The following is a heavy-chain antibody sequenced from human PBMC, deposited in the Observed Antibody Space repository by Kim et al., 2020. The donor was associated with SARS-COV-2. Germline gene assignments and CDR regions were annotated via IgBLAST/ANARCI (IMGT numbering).Heavy chain of an antibody. J-gene: IGHJ4*02. Sequence: GGSLRLSCAGSGFTFSDYSMNWVRQAPGKGPEWLSHISSGGSTTYYADSVKGRFTISRDNAKNSVYLEIDSLRVEDTAVYYCATSQPNVWSVLTGYLYYWGPGTLVSASS. D-gene: IGHD3-9*01. V-gene: IGHV3-11*01. CDR3: ATSQPNVWSVLTGYLYY. CDR2: ISSGGSTT. CDR1: GFTFSDYS.